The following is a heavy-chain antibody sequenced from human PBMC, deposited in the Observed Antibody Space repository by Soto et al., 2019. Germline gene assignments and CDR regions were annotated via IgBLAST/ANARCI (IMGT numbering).Heavy chain of an antibody. Sequence: SETLSLTCTVCGDTKSKFSWSWIRQPAGKGLEWIGRIYTSGSTNYNPSLKSRVNMSIDTSNNHFSLNLKSVTAADAAVYYCARTVGAAYYFDFWGQGALVTV. CDR2: IYTSGST. CDR1: GDTKSKFS. J-gene: IGHJ4*02. V-gene: IGHV4-4*07. CDR3: ARTVGAAYYFDF. D-gene: IGHD1-26*01.